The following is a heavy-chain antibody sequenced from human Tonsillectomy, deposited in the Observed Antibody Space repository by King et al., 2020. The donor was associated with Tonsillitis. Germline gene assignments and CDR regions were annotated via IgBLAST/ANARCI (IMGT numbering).Heavy chain of an antibody. CDR1: GDSLSSCDHY. CDR2: RYYSRTI. CDR3: ARYVSGSFDY. V-gene: IGHV4-39*01. D-gene: IGHD1-26*01. Sequence: QLQESGPGFVKPSEILSLTCPVSGDSLSSCDHYWAWLRRPPGKGLEWIGYRYYSRTIFYNPSLKNRITISGRTSETRFSLKLRSVTAADTAVYFWARYVSGSFDYWGQGALVTVSS. J-gene: IGHJ4*02.